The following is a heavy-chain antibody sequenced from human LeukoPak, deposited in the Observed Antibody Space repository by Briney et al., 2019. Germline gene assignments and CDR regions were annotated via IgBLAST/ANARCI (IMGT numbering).Heavy chain of an antibody. D-gene: IGHD2-15*01. CDR1: GGSITSYY. J-gene: IGHJ4*01. CDR3: ARARGRLLLVDY. CDR2: IYSSGST. V-gene: IGHV4-4*07. Sequence: KPSETLSLTCTVSGGSITSYYWNWIRQPAGKGLEWIGRIYSSGSTDYNPSLKSRVTMSVDTSKNQFSLNLSSVTAADSAVYYCARARGRLLLVDYWGHGTLVTVSS.